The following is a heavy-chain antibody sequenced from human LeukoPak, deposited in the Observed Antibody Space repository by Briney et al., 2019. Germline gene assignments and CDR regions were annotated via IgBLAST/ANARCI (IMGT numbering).Heavy chain of an antibody. CDR1: GGSFSGYY. CDR3: ARVIGWYVFGGDAFDI. CDR2: INHSGST. J-gene: IGHJ3*02. D-gene: IGHD6-19*01. Sequence: SETLSLTCAVYGGSFSGYYWSWIRKPPGKGLDWIGEINHSGSTNYNPSLKSRVTISVDTSKNQFSLKLSSVTAADTAVYYCARVIGWYVFGGDAFDIWGQGTMVTVSS. V-gene: IGHV4-34*01.